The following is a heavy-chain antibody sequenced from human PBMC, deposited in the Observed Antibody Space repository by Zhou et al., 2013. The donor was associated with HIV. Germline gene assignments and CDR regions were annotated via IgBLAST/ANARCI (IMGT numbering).Heavy chain of an antibody. J-gene: IGHJ5*02. Sequence: QVQLVQSGAEVKKPGASVKVSCKASGYTFTGYYMHWVRQAPGQGLEWMGWINPNSGGTNYAQKFQGRVTMTRDTSISTAYMELSRLRSDDTAVYYCARGSGYSSSWYVSGSVLWFDPGAREPWSPSPQ. V-gene: IGHV1-2*02. D-gene: IGHD6-13*01. CDR3: ARGSGYSSSWYVSGSVLWFDP. CDR2: INPNSGGT. CDR1: GYTFTGYY.